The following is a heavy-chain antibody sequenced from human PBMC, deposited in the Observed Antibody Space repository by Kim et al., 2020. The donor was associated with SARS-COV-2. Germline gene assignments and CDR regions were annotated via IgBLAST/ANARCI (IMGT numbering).Heavy chain of an antibody. J-gene: IGHJ3*02. Sequence: SETLSLTCTVSGGSISSGGYYWSWIRQHPGKGLEWIGYIYYSGSTYYNPSLKSRVTISVDTSKNQFSLKLSSVTAADTAVYYCASGSINAFDIWGQGTMVTVSS. V-gene: IGHV4-31*03. CDR3: ASGSINAFDI. CDR2: IYYSGST. D-gene: IGHD2-21*01. CDR1: GGSISSGGYY.